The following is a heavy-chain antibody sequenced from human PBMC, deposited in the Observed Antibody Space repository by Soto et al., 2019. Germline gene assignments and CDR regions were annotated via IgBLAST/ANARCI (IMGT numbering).Heavy chain of an antibody. D-gene: IGHD4-17*01. CDR1: GGSFSGYY. CDR3: SYYGDYEDYYYYYMDV. V-gene: IGHV4-34*01. Sequence: SETLSLTCAVYGGSFSGYYWSWIRQPPGKGLEWIGEINHSGSTNYNPSLKSRVTISVDTSKNQFSLKLSSVTAADTAVYYCSYYGDYEDYYYYYMDVWGKGTTVTVSS. J-gene: IGHJ6*03. CDR2: INHSGST.